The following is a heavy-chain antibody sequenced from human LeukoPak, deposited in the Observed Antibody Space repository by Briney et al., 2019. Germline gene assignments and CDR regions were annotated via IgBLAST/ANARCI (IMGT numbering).Heavy chain of an antibody. V-gene: IGHV3-23*01. CDR3: AKALMSTYGSGSYYTNDY. CDR1: GFTVSSYY. J-gene: IGHJ4*02. D-gene: IGHD3-10*01. Sequence: AGGSLRLSCAASGFTVSSYYMNWVRQAPGKGLEWVSAISGSGGSTYYADSVKGRFTISRDNSKNTLYLQMNSLRAEDTAVYYCAKALMSTYGSGSYYTNDYWGQGTLVTVSS. CDR2: ISGSGGST.